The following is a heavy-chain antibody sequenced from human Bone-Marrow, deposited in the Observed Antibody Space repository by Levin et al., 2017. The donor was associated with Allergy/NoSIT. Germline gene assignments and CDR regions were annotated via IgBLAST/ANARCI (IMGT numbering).Heavy chain of an antibody. J-gene: IGHJ4*02. V-gene: IGHV3-7*03. D-gene: IGHD3-10*01. CDR2: IKEDESDK. CDR3: AAGSNTEGSDY. Sequence: GESLKISCAASGFTFSNYWMTWVRQAPGKGLEWVANIKEDESDKNYVDSVKGRFTISRDSSKDTLYLHMTSLRVQDTAVYYCAAGSNTEGSDYWGQGTLVTVSS. CDR1: GFTFSNYW.